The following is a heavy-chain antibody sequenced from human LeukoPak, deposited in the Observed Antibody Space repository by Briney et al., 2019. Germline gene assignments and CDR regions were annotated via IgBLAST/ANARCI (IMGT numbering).Heavy chain of an antibody. D-gene: IGHD3-10*01. CDR1: GGSISSYY. Sequence: SETLSLTCTVSGGSISSYYWSWIRQPPGKGLEWIGYIYYSESTNYNPSLKSRVTISVDTSKNQFSLKLSSVTAADTAVYYCARHSPYGSGSPDVWGQGTTVTVSS. CDR3: ARHSPYGSGSPDV. V-gene: IGHV4-59*01. J-gene: IGHJ6*02. CDR2: IYYSEST.